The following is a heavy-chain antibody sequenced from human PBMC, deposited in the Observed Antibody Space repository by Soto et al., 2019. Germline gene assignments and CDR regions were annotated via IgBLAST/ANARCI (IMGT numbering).Heavy chain of an antibody. J-gene: IGHJ5*02. V-gene: IGHV1-69*04. CDR2: IIPILGIA. CDR1: RGTFGSYS. D-gene: IGHD6-19*01. CDR3: ARVQDSSGWYGFFRWFDP. Sequence: SVEVSSKASRGTFGSYSMSWVRQAPGQRLEWMGRIIPILGIANYAQKFQGRVTITADKSTSTAYMELSSLRSEDTAVYYCARVQDSSGWYGFFRWFDPWGQGTLVTVSS.